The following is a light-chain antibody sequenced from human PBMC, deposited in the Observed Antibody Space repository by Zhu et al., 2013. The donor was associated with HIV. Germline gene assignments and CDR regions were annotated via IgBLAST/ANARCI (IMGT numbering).Light chain of an antibody. CDR1: QSVSSN. CDR2: GAS. Sequence: EIVMTQSPATLSVSPGERVTLSCRASQSVSSNLAWYQHKPGQAPRLLIYGASTRATGIPARFSGSGSGTEFTLTISSLQSEDFAVYYCQQYNNWPITFGQGTRLEIK. V-gene: IGKV3-15*01. J-gene: IGKJ5*01. CDR3: QQYNNWPIT.